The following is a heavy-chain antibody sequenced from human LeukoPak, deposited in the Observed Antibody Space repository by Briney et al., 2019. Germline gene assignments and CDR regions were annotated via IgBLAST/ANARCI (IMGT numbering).Heavy chain of an antibody. CDR2: INHSGST. V-gene: IGHV4-34*01. Sequence: SETLSLTCAVYGGSFSGYYWSWIRQPPGKGLEWIGEINHSGSTNYNPSLKSRVTISVDTSKNQFSLKLSSVTAADTAVYYCAREVYLGFDYWGQGTLVTVSS. J-gene: IGHJ4*02. D-gene: IGHD2-8*01. CDR3: AREVYLGFDY. CDR1: GGSFSGYY.